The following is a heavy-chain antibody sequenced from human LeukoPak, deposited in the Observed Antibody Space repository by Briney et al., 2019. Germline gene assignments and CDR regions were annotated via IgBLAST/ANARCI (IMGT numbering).Heavy chain of an antibody. J-gene: IGHJ6*02. Sequence: PPGTLSLTPVLSLGSLSSGDYYSSWIRHPPREGLEWLWYIYYSGSTYDNPSLKSRVTMSVDTPKNQFSLKLSSVTAADTAVYYCARDPGYCGGDCYPYYYYGMDVWGQGTTVTVSS. CDR3: ARDPGYCGGDCYPYYYYGMDV. CDR2: IYYSGST. D-gene: IGHD2-21*02. CDR1: LGSLSSGDYY. V-gene: IGHV4-30-4*01.